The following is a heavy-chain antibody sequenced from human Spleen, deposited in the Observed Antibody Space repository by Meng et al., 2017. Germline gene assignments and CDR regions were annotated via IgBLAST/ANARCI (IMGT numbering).Heavy chain of an antibody. CDR1: GGSISSGGYY. J-gene: IGHJ4*02. Sequence: QVQLQESGPGLVKPSQTLSLTCTVSGGSISSGGYYWSWIRQHPGKGLEWIGYIHYSGSTYYSPSLKTRVSISVDTSKKQFSLQLNSVTAADTAVYYCARDDSSGYSFDNWGQGTLVTVSS. V-gene: IGHV4-31*03. CDR2: IHYSGST. CDR3: ARDDSSGYSFDN. D-gene: IGHD3-22*01.